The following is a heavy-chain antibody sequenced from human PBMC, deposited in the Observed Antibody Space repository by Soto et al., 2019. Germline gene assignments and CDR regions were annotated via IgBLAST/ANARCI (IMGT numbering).Heavy chain of an antibody. CDR1: GYTFTSYV. Sequence: ASVKVSCKASGYTFTSYVISWVRQAPGQGLEWMGWVSAYNGNTNYAQKLQGRVTMTTDTSTSTAYMELRSLRSDDTAVYYCARVNTIFGVVRPPDYWGQGTLVTVSS. J-gene: IGHJ4*02. D-gene: IGHD3-3*01. CDR2: VSAYNGNT. CDR3: ARVNTIFGVVRPPDY. V-gene: IGHV1-18*01.